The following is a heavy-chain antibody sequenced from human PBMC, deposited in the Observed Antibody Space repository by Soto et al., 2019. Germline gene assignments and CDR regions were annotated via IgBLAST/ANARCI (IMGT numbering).Heavy chain of an antibody. CDR3: AKDIQGRGATTGDDAFDI. Sequence: EVQLLESGGGLVQPGGSLRLSCVASEFTFSNYAMNWVRQAPGEGPEWVSLISSSGGSTYYADSVKGRFSISRDNSKNTLXLQMXSXRVEDTAIYYCAKDIQGRGATTGDDAFDIWGQGTMVTVSS. J-gene: IGHJ3*02. D-gene: IGHD1-1*01. V-gene: IGHV3-23*01. CDR1: EFTFSNYA. CDR2: ISSSGGST.